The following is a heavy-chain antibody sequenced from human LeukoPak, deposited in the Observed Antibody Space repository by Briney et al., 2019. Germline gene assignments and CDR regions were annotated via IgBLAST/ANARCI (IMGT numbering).Heavy chain of an antibody. J-gene: IGHJ4*02. CDR3: ARKKESRTYFDY. D-gene: IGHD1-14*01. Sequence: PSETLSLTCTVSGGSISSYYWSWIRQPPGKGLEWIGYIYYSGSTNYNPSLKSRVTISVDTSKNQFSLKLSSVTAADTAVYYCARKKESRTYFDYWGQGTLVTVSS. CDR1: GGSISSYY. CDR2: IYYSGST. V-gene: IGHV4-59*08.